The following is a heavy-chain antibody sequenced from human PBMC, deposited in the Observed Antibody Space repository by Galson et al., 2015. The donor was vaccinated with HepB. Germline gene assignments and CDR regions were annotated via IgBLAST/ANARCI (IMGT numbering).Heavy chain of an antibody. CDR1: GYTFTDYF. D-gene: IGHD2-8*01. CDR2: INPKNGVT. V-gene: IGHV1-2*06. CDR3: ARDGPGTKNYHMDV. J-gene: IGHJ6*03. Sequence: SVKVSCKASGYTFTDYFMHWVRQAPRQGLEWMGRINPKNGVTNYAPKFQGRLSMTRDTAIRTAYMELSSLRSDDTAVYYCARDGPGTKNYHMDVWGKGTTVTVSS.